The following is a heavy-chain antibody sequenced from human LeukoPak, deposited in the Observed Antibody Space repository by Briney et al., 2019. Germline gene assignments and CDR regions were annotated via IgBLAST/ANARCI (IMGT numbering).Heavy chain of an antibody. J-gene: IGHJ4*02. CDR2: TYYSGST. CDR1: GGSISSSSYY. V-gene: IGHV4-39*07. D-gene: IGHD1-26*01. CDR3: ARGQVGATWSDY. Sequence: SETLSLTCTVSGGSISSSSYYWGWIRQPPGKGLEWIGSTYYSGSTYYNPSLESRVTISVDTSKNQFSLKLSSVTAADTAVYYCARGQVGATWSDYWGQGTLVTVSS.